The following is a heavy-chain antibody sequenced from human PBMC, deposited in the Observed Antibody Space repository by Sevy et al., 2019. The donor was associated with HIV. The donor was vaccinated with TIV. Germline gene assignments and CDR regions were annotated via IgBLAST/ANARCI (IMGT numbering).Heavy chain of an antibody. J-gene: IGHJ4*02. D-gene: IGHD3-9*01. CDR1: GFTFGSYG. Sequence: GGSLRLSCAASGFTFGSYGMHWVRQAPGKGLEWVAVISYDGTIKSYADSVRGRFSISRDNADSTLYLLMDSLRAEDTAVYYCAKEVYDILTGFEPGNFDSWGQGTLVTVSS. CDR3: AKEVYDILTGFEPGNFDS. V-gene: IGHV3-30*18. CDR2: ISYDGTIK.